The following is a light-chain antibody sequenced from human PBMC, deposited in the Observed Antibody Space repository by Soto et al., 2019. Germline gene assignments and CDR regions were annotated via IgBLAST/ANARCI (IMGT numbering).Light chain of an antibody. Sequence: EIVLTQSPGTLSLSPGDRATLSCRASQSVSSSDLAWYQQKPGQAPRLLIYGASTRATGIPDRFSGSGSGTDFTLTSSRLEPEDFAVYYCQQYGGAPLYIFGQGTKLEIK. CDR1: QSVSSSD. J-gene: IGKJ2*01. CDR2: GAS. CDR3: QQYGGAPLYI. V-gene: IGKV3-20*01.